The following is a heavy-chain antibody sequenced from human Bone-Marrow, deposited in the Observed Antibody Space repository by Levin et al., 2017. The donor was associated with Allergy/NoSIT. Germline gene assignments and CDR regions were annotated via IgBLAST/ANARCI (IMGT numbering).Heavy chain of an antibody. J-gene: IGHJ4*02. D-gene: IGHD6-19*01. Sequence: GESLKISCNGYGYDFTKYWIAWVRQMPGKGLEWMGIVNPRDSDTRYSPSFHGQVAISVDKSINTAYLQWSSLKASDTAMFYCARPNNGWHNFDAWGQGTLVTVSS. V-gene: IGHV5-51*01. CDR1: GYDFTKYW. CDR3: ARPNNGWHNFDA. CDR2: VNPRDSDT.